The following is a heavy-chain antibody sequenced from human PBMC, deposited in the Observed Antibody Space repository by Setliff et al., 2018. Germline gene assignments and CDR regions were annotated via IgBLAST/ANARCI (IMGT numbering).Heavy chain of an antibody. CDR2: IYSGDRNT. J-gene: IGHJ6*02. D-gene: IGHD3-16*01. CDR1: GFTFSTYA. V-gene: IGHV3-23*03. Sequence: PGGSLRLSCAASGFTFSTYAMSWVRQAPGKGLEWVSTIYSGDRNTFYTDSVKGRFTIFRDGSKNTLFLHMTSLRAEDTAVYYCARDGGMGMIKGCYYGLDVWGQGTSVTVSS. CDR3: ARDGGMGMIKGCYYGLDV.